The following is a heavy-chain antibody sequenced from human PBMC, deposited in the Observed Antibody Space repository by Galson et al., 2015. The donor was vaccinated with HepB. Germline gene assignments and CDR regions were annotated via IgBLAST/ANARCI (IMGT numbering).Heavy chain of an antibody. CDR3: AKWLAVAGSKDY. CDR1: GFTFSSYG. J-gene: IGHJ4*02. V-gene: IGHV3-30*18. Sequence: SLRLSCAASGFTFSSYGMHWVRQAPGKGLEWVAVISYDGSNKYYADSVKGRFTISRDNSKNTLYLQMNSLRAEDTAVYYCAKWLAVAGSKDYWGQGTLVTVSS. CDR2: ISYDGSNK. D-gene: IGHD6-19*01.